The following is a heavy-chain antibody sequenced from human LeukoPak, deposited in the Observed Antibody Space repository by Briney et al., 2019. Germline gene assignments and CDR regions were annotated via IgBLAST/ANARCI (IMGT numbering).Heavy chain of an antibody. Sequence: VASVKVSCKASGYTFTSYYMHWVRQAPGQGLEWMGIINPSGGSTSYAQKFQGRVTMIRDTSTSTVYMELSSLRSEDTAVYYCARVYMPNGGIASNWFDHWGQGTLVTVSS. CDR3: ARVYMPNGGIASNWFDH. D-gene: IGHD6-13*01. CDR2: INPSGGST. V-gene: IGHV1-46*01. CDR1: GYTFTSYY. J-gene: IGHJ5*02.